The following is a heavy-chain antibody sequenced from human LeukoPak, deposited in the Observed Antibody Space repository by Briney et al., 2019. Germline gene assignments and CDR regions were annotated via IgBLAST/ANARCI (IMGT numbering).Heavy chain of an antibody. D-gene: IGHD3-22*01. Sequence: GGSLRLSCAASGFTFSSYAMSWVRQATGKGLEWVSVIGGSGGSTYYADSVKGRFTISRDNSKNTLYLQMNSLRAEDTAVYYCAKASKRYYYDSSGYFIFDYWGQGTLVTVSS. CDR3: AKASKRYYYDSSGYFIFDY. V-gene: IGHV3-23*01. J-gene: IGHJ4*02. CDR2: IGGSGGST. CDR1: GFTFSSYA.